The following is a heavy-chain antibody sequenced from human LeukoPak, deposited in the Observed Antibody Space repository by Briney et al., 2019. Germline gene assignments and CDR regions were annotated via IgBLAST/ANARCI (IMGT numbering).Heavy chain of an antibody. CDR1: GGSISSSGYY. Sequence: SETLSLTCTVSGGSISSSGYYWGWIRQPPGKGLEWIGSISSGGSTHYTPSLKSRVTISVEKSKNQFSLKLSSVTAADTAVYYCARRSYDGSSYYYVDYWGQGTLVTVSS. CDR3: ARRSYDGSSYYYVDY. V-gene: IGHV4-39*01. D-gene: IGHD3-22*01. J-gene: IGHJ4*02. CDR2: ISSGGST.